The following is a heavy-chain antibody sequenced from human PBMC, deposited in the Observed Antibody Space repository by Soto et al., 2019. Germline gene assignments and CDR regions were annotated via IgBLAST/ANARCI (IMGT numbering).Heavy chain of an antibody. CDR1: GFTFDIYG. J-gene: IGHJ6*03. Sequence: GGSLRLSCAASGFTFDIYGMHWVRQAPGKGLEWVANIKQDGSEGYYADSVKGRFTISRDNAKNSLYLQMNSLSAEDTAVYYCARVGTTMTTVTRSGYYMDVWGEGTTVTVSS. V-gene: IGHV3-7*01. CDR2: IKQDGSEG. D-gene: IGHD4-4*01. CDR3: ARVGTTMTTVTRSGYYMDV.